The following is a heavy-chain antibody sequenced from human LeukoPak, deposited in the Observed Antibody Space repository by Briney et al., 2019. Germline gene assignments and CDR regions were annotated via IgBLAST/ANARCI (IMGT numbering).Heavy chain of an antibody. D-gene: IGHD5-24*01. CDR2: ISYDGSNK. CDR3: ARNLGEHGYKYPGGY. CDR1: GFTFSSYA. V-gene: IGHV3-30-3*01. Sequence: GGSLRLSCAASGFTFSSYAMHWVRQAPGKGLEWVAVISYDGSNKYYADSVKGRFTISRDNSRDTLNLHMYSLSSEDTAVYYCARNLGEHGYKYPGGYWGQGTLVTVSS. J-gene: IGHJ4*02.